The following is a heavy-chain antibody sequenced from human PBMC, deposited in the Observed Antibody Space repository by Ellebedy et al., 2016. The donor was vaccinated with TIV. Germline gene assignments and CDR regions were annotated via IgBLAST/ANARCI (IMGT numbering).Heavy chain of an antibody. CDR3: AEGRSGWYYFDY. V-gene: IGHV4-34*01. D-gene: IGHD6-19*01. Sequence: SETLSLTCAVYGGSFSGYYWSWIRQPPGKGLEWIGEINLSGRTNYNPSLDKSRATISVDMSKNQFSLRLSSVTAADTAVYYCAEGRSGWYYFDYWGQGTLVTVSS. CDR2: INLSGRT. CDR1: GGSFSGYY. J-gene: IGHJ4*02.